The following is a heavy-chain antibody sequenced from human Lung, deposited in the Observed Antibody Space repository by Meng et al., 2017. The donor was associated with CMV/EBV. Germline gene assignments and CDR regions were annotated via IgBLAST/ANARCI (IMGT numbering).Heavy chain of an antibody. CDR3: ARIKYDFWGTNWFDP. V-gene: IGHV3-21*01. J-gene: IGHJ5*02. CDR2: ISMSSSDI. D-gene: IGHD3-3*01. CDR1: GFTFSSYS. Sequence: SCAASGFTFSSYSMNWVRQAPGKGLEWVSYISMSSSDIYYADSVKGRFTISRDNAKKSLYLQMNSLRAEDTAVYYCARIKYDFWGTNWFDPWRQGTLVT.